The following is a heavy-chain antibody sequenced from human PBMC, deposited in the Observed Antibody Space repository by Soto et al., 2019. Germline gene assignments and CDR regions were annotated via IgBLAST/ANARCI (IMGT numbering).Heavy chain of an antibody. J-gene: IGHJ5*02. CDR2: ISYDGSER. D-gene: IGHD2-21*02. CDR1: GFTFNEHG. Sequence: QGQLVESGGGVVQPGKSLTLSCAASGFTFNEHGMHWVRQAPGKGLEWVAVISYDGSERHYADSVRGRFSISRDRSRYTVFLRMDNLRPEDTAVYCCAKDKSAGCGGDCPLDLWCQGTLVTVSS. V-gene: IGHV3-30*18. CDR3: AKDKSAGCGGDCPLDL.